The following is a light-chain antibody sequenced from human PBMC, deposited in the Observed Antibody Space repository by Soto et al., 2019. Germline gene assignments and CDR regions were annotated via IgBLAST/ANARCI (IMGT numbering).Light chain of an antibody. CDR3: QSYDSSLSGYVV. CDR1: SSNIGAGYD. V-gene: IGLV1-40*01. CDR2: GNS. J-gene: IGLJ2*01. Sequence: QSVLTQPPSVSEAPGQRVTISCTGSSSNIGAGYDVHWYQQLPGTAPKFLIYGNSNRPSGVPDRFSGSKSGTSASLAITGLQAEDEADYYCQSYDSSLSGYVVFGGGTKLTVL.